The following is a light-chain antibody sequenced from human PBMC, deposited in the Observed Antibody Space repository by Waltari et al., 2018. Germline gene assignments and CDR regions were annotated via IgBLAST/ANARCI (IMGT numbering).Light chain of an antibody. CDR3: QQSYNSPIT. CDR2: AAS. Sequence: DIQMTQSPSSLSASVGDRVNMTCRASQTISSYLIWYRQKPGKPPNLLIYAASNLHTGVPSRFSGSGSGTDFTITISEIQPDDFATYYCQQSYNSPITFGQGTRLEIQ. V-gene: IGKV1-39*01. CDR1: QTISSY. J-gene: IGKJ5*01.